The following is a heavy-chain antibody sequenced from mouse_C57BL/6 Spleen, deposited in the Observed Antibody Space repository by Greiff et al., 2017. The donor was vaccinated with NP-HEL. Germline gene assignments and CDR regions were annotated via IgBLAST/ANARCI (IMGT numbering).Heavy chain of an antibody. J-gene: IGHJ1*03. CDR2: IYPGDGDT. Sequence: QVQLQQSGPELVKPGASVKISCKASGYAFSSSWMNWVKQRPGKGLEWIGRIYPGDGDTNYNGKFKGKATLTADKSSSTAYMQLRSLTSEDSAVYFCARSDYGSSYEYFDVWGTGTTVTVSS. CDR3: ARSDYGSSYEYFDV. V-gene: IGHV1-82*01. CDR1: GYAFSSSW. D-gene: IGHD1-1*01.